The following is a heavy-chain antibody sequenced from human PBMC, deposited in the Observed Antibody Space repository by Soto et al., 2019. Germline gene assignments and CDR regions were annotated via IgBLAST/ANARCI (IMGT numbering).Heavy chain of an antibody. CDR2: IKTDGTYA. Sequence: EVQLVESGGDLVQPGGSLRLSCAASGFTFSTYWMHWVRQAPGKGLLWVSRIKTDGTYATYADSVKGRFTMSRDNAKNRLYRQMNSLRVEDAAVYYCAVGGIGYYANWGQGTLVTVSS. D-gene: IGHD3-3*01. CDR3: AVGGIGYYAN. J-gene: IGHJ4*02. V-gene: IGHV3-74*01. CDR1: GFTFSTYW.